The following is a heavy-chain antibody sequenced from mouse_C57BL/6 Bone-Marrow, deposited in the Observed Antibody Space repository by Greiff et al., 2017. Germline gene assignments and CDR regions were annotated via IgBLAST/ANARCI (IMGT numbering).Heavy chain of an antibody. CDR2: ISGGGGNP. D-gene: IGHD1-1*01. J-gene: IGHJ1*03. CDR1: GFTFSSYT. Sequence: EVKLMESGGGLVKPGGSLKLSCAASGFTFSSYTMSWVRQTPEKRLPWVAAISGGGGNPYYPDRGKGRFTISRDNDKNILYLQMSSLMSEDTALYYCSRQVTTVLATKYFDVWGTWTTVTVSS. V-gene: IGHV5-9*01. CDR3: SRQVTTVLATKYFDV.